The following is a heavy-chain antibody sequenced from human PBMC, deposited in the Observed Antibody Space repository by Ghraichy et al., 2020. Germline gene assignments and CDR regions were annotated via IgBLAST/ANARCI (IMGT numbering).Heavy chain of an antibody. J-gene: IGHJ6*02. CDR1: GYTFTSYY. CDR2: INPSGGST. CDR3: ARDKQHDYGDYPYYYYYGMDV. Sequence: ALVKVSCKASGYTFTSYYMHWVRQAPGQGLEWMGIINPSGGSTSYAQKFQGRVTMTRDTSTSTVYMELSSLRSEDTAVYYCARDKQHDYGDYPYYYYYGMDVWGQGTTVTVSS. V-gene: IGHV1-46*01. D-gene: IGHD4-17*01.